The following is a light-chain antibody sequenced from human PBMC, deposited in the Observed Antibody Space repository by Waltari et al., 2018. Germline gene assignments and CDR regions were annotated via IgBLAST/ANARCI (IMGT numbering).Light chain of an antibody. CDR2: DAS. CDR3: QQRSNWSPALT. V-gene: IGKV3-11*01. J-gene: IGKJ4*01. CDR1: QSVGNY. Sequence: DTVFKQSTATLSLSPGERATLPRKSRQSVGNYLAWYRQKPGQAPMLLIFDASNRATGIPARFSGSGSVTDFTLTISSLEPEDFAVYYCQQRSNWSPALTFGGGTRVEIK.